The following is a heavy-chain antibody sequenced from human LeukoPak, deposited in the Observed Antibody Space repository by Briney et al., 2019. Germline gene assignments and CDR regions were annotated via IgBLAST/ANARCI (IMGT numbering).Heavy chain of an antibody. CDR1: GFPFSSYE. J-gene: IGHJ2*01. CDR3: ARGDYGDYGYFDL. CDR2: ISSSGSTI. Sequence: GGSLRLSCAASGFPFSSYEMNWVRQAPGKGLEWVSYISSSGSTIYYADSVKGRFTISRDNAKNSLYLQMNSLRAEDTAVYYCARGDYGDYGYFDLWGRGTLVTVSS. V-gene: IGHV3-48*03. D-gene: IGHD4-17*01.